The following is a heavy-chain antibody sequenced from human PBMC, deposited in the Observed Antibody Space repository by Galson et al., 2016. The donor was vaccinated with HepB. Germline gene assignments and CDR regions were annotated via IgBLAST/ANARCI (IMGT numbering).Heavy chain of an antibody. D-gene: IGHD2-8*01. J-gene: IGHJ6*02. CDR1: GGSFTGYY. CDR3: ARGPRAGRFYDRYVYYYGMDV. V-gene: IGHV4-34*01. Sequence: ETLSLTCAVYGGSFTGYYWAWVRQTPRQGLEWIGDINYNGVATYKPSLKSRVTLSVDTSKSQFSLNLRSVTAADRAIYYCARGPRAGRFYDRYVYYYGMDVWGQGTTVAVSS. CDR2: INYNGVA.